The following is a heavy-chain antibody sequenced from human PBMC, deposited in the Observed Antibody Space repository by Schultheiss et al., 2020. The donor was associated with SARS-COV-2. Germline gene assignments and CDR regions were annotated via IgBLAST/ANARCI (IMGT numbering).Heavy chain of an antibody. CDR2: IYYSGST. V-gene: IGHV4-39*01. J-gene: IGHJ6*02. CDR3: ARGAHGYYYGMDV. D-gene: IGHD1-26*01. Sequence: SQTLSLTCTVSGGSISSGGYYWGWIRQPPGKGLEWIGSIYYSGSTNYNPSLKSRVTISLDTSKNQFSLKLSSVTAADTAVYYCARGAHGYYYGMDVWGQGTTVTVSS. CDR1: GGSISSGGYY.